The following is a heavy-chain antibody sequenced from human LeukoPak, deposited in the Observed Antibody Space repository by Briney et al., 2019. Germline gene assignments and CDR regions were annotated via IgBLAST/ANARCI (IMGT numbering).Heavy chain of an antibody. D-gene: IGHD2-2*01. Sequence: PGGSLRLSCAASGFSLSDHWMYWVRQGPGKGLVWLSRIKYDGSYTSYADSVKGRFTVFRDNAKNTLYLQMNSLRAEDTAVYYCARDSSSVPEYWGQGTPVTVSS. CDR1: GFSLSDHW. V-gene: IGHV3-74*01. CDR2: IKYDGSYT. J-gene: IGHJ4*02. CDR3: ARDSSSVPEY.